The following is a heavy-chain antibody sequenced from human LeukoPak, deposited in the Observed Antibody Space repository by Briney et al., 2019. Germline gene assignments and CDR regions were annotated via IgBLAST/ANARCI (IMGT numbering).Heavy chain of an antibody. J-gene: IGHJ4*02. CDR2: ISYDGSNK. D-gene: IGHD6-13*01. Sequence: PGRSLRLSCAASGFTFSSYGMHWVRQAPGKGLEWVAVISYDGSNKYYADSVKGRFTISRDNSKNTLYLQMNSLRAEDTAVYYCAKDREGSSWFGYWGQGTLVTVSS. CDR3: AKDREGSSWFGY. CDR1: GFTFSSYG. V-gene: IGHV3-30*18.